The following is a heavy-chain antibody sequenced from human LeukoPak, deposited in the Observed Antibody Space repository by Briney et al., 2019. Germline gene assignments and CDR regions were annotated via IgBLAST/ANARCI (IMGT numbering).Heavy chain of an antibody. CDR3: ARLGFGEPLGYYYYGMDV. D-gene: IGHD3-10*01. CDR2: IYPGDSDT. CDR1: GYSFTSYW. Sequence: PGESLKISCKGSGYSFTSYWIGWVRQMPGKGLEWMGIIYPGDSDTRYSPSFQGQVTISADKSISTAYLQWSSLKASDTAMYYCARLGFGEPLGYYYYGMDVWGKGTTVTVSS. J-gene: IGHJ6*04. V-gene: IGHV5-51*01.